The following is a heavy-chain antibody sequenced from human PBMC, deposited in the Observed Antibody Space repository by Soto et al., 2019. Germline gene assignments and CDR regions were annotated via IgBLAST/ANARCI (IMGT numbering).Heavy chain of an antibody. CDR3: ARAPRMAVAGTGAAFDI. Sequence: QVQLVQSGAEVKKPGSSVKVSCKASGGTFSSYAISWVRQAPGQGLEWMGGIIPIFGTANYAQKFQGRVTITADDSKSTAYMELSSLSSEDTAVYYCARAPRMAVAGTGAAFDIWGQGTMVTVSS. V-gene: IGHV1-69*01. CDR1: GGTFSSYA. D-gene: IGHD6-19*01. CDR2: IIPIFGTA. J-gene: IGHJ3*02.